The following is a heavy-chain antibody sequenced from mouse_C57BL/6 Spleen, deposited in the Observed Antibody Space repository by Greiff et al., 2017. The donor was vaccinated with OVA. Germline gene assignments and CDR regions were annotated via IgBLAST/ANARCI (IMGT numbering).Heavy chain of an antibody. CDR1: GYAFTNYL. J-gene: IGHJ2*01. D-gene: IGHD1-1*01. Sequence: QVQLQQSGAELVRPGTSVKVSCKASGYAFTNYLIEWVKQRPGQGLEWIGVINPGSGGTNYNEKFKGKATLTADKSSSTAYIQLSSLTSEDSAVYFCARGGTTVAHFDYWGQGTTLTVSS. CDR2: INPGSGGT. CDR3: ARGGTTVAHFDY. V-gene: IGHV1-54*01.